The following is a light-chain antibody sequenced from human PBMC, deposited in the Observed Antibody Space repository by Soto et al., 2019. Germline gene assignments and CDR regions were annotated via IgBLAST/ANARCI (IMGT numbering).Light chain of an antibody. CDR2: GAS. V-gene: IGKV3-20*01. Sequence: EIVLTQSPGTLSLSPGERATLSCRASQSVSSSYLAWYRQKPGQAPRLLIYGASSRATGIPDRFSGSGSGTDFTLTISRLESEDFAVYYCQQYDSSPLTFGGGTKVEIK. J-gene: IGKJ4*01. CDR1: QSVSSSY. CDR3: QQYDSSPLT.